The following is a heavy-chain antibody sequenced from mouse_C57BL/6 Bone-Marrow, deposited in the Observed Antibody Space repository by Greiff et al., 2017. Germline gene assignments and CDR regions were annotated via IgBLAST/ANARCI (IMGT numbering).Heavy chain of an antibody. J-gene: IGHJ3*01. D-gene: IGHD2-1*01. CDR1: GYTFTDYY. CDR2: IYPGSGNT. CDR3: ARGDYYGNYWFAY. V-gene: IGHV1-76*01. Sequence: QVQLQQSGAELVRPGASVKLSCKASGYTFTDYYINWVKQRPGQGLEWIARIYPGSGNTYYNEKFKGKATLTAEKSSSTAYMQLSSLTSEDSAVYFCARGDYYGNYWFAYWGQGTLVTVSA.